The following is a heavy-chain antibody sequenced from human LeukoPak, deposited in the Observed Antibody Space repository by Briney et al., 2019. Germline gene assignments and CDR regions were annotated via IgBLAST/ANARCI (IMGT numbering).Heavy chain of an antibody. CDR1: GFTFSSYN. Sequence: PGGSLRLSSTASGFTFSSYNTNWVRQAPGQGLEWVSSISSSSTYIYYADSVKGRFTISRDNAKNSLSLQMNSLRAEDTAVYYCASLLTYYFDYWGQGTLVTVSS. D-gene: IGHD3-9*01. J-gene: IGHJ4*02. CDR3: ASLLTYYFDY. CDR2: ISSSSTYI. V-gene: IGHV3-21*01.